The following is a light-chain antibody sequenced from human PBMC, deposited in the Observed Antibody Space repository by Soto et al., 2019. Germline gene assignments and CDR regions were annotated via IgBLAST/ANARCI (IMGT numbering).Light chain of an antibody. J-gene: IGLJ3*02. CDR3: QSYDSSLSGSGV. CDR1: SSNIGAGYG. V-gene: IGLV1-40*01. Sequence: QAVVTQPPSVSGAPGQRVTISCTGSSSNIGAGYGVNWYQQLPGTAPKLLIYGNSNRPSGVPDRFSGSKSGTSASLAITGLQAEDEADYYCQSYDSSLSGSGVFGGGTKLTVL. CDR2: GNS.